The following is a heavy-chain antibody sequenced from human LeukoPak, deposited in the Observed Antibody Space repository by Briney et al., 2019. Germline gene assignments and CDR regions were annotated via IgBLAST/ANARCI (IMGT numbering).Heavy chain of an antibody. J-gene: IGHJ3*02. D-gene: IGHD4-17*01. V-gene: IGHV3-74*01. CDR1: GFTFSSYW. CDR3: ARDYGDYVDAFDI. CDR2: INSDGSST. Sequence: QPGGSLRLSCAASGFTFSSYWMHWVRQAPGKGLVWVSRINSDGSSTSYADSVKCRFTISRDNAKNTLYLQMNSLRAEDTAVYYCARDYGDYVDAFDIWGQGTMVTVSS.